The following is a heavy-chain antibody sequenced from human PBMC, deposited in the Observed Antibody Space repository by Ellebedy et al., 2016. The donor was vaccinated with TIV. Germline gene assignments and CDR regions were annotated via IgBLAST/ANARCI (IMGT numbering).Heavy chain of an antibody. D-gene: IGHD2-21*02. CDR1: GFTFSNYA. CDR3: ARAVVTVGSDY. V-gene: IGHV3-33*01. J-gene: IGHJ4*02. CDR2: IWYDGSDK. Sequence: PGGSLRLSCAASGFTFSNYAMHWVRQAPGKGLEWVAIIWYDGSDKYYADSVKGRFIISRDNSKNTVFLQMNSLRAEDTAVYYCARAVVTVGSDYWGQGTLVTVST.